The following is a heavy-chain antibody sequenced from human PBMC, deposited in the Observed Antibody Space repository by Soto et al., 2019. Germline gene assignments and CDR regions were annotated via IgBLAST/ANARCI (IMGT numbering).Heavy chain of an antibody. CDR3: ARQYGGIAAAD. D-gene: IGHD6-13*01. V-gene: IGHV4-39*01. CDR2: IYYSGST. Sequence: QLQLQESGPGLVKPSETLSLTCTVSGGSISSSSYYWGWIRQPPGKGLEWIGSIYYSGSTYYNPSLKSRVTISVDTSKNQFSLKLSSVTAADTAVYYCARQYGGIAAADWGQGTLVTVSS. CDR1: GGSISSSSYY. J-gene: IGHJ4*02.